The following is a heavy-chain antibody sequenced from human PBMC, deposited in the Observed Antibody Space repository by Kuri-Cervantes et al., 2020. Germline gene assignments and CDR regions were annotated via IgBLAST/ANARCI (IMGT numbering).Heavy chain of an antibody. CDR1: GFSFSSYA. CDR2: INSEGSST. D-gene: IGHD5/OR15-5a*01. Sequence: GGSLRLSCAASGFSFSSYAMSGVRQAPGKGLVWVSRINSEGSSTSYADSVKGRFTISRDNAKNSLYLQMNSLRAEDTAVYYCAREKAKWASTIVYYFDYWGQGTLVTVSS. CDR3: AREKAKWASTIVYYFDY. J-gene: IGHJ4*02. V-gene: IGHV3-74*01.